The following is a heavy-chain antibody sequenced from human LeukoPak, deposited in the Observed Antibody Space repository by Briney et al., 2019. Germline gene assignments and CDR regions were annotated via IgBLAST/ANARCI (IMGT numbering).Heavy chain of an antibody. Sequence: SETLSLTCTVSGGSISSYYWIWIRQPPGKGLEWIGYTYYSGSTNYNPSLKSRVTMSVDTSKNQFSLKLSSVTAADTAVYYCAREGLDYVWGSYRAYYMDVWGKGTTVTVSS. J-gene: IGHJ6*03. V-gene: IGHV4-59*01. CDR1: GGSISSYY. CDR3: AREGLDYVWGSYRAYYMDV. D-gene: IGHD3-16*02. CDR2: TYYSGST.